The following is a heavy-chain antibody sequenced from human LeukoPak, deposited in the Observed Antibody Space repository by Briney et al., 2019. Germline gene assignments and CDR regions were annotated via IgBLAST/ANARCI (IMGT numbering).Heavy chain of an antibody. CDR1: GYTFTNYG. J-gene: IGHJ6*03. CDR2: ISGYNGNT. CDR3: ARLPVIANPLIDV. D-gene: IGHD5-18*01. Sequence: ASVKVSCKASGYTFTNYGTMWVRQAPGQGLEWMGWISGYNGNTNYAQKFQGRVTMTTDTSTSTVYMELRSLRSDDTAVYYCARLPVIANPLIDVWGKGTKVTISS. V-gene: IGHV1-18*01.